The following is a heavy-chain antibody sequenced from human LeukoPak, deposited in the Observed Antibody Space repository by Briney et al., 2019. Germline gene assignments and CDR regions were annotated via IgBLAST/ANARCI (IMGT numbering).Heavy chain of an antibody. J-gene: IGHJ4*02. CDR1: GYTFTSYG. V-gene: IGHV1-18*04. CDR3: ARDWSGDIVAATAFDY. D-gene: IGHD6-13*01. Sequence: ASVKVSCKASGYTFTSYGISSVRQAPGQGLEWMEWISAYNGNTNYAQKLQGRVTMTPDTSTSTAYMELRSLRSDDTAVYYCARDWSGDIVAATAFDYWGQETLVTVSS. CDR2: ISAYNGNT.